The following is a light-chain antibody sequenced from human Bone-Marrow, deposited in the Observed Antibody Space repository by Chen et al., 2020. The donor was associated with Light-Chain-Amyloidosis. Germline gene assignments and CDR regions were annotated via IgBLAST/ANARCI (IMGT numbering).Light chain of an antibody. CDR1: SSDVGGDNH. V-gene: IGLV2-14*01. CDR2: EVT. CDR3: SSYTITNTLV. J-gene: IGLJ1*01. Sequence: QSALTQPASVSGSPGQPITISFPGTSSDVGGDNHVSWYQQHPDKAPKLMIYEVTNRPSWVPDRFSGSKSDNTASLTISGLQTEDEADYFCSSYTITNTLVFGSGTRVTVL.